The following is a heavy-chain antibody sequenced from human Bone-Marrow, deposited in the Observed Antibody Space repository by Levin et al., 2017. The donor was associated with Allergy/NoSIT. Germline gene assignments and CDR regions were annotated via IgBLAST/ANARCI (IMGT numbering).Heavy chain of an antibody. D-gene: IGHD3-22*01. CDR2: IIPIFGTA. CDR3: AREVADSSGYYLCWFDP. J-gene: IGHJ5*02. CDR1: GGTFSSYA. V-gene: IGHV1-69*06. Sequence: KISCKASGGTFSSYAISWVRQAPGQGLEWMGGIIPIFGTANYAQKFQGRVTITADKSTSTAYMELSSLRSEDTAVYYCAREVADSSGYYLCWFDPWGQGTLVTVSS.